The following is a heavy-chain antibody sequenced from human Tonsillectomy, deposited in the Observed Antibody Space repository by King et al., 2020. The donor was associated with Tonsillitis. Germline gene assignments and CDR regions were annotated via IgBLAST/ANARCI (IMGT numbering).Heavy chain of an antibody. CDR2: ISSSGSSI. CDR1: GFTFSNYR. J-gene: IGHJ4*02. V-gene: IGHV3-21*01. D-gene: IGHD1-26*01. Sequence: VQLVESGGGLVKPGGSLRLSCAASGFTFSNYRMNWVCQAPGKGLEWVSFISSSGSSIYYADSVKGRFTISRDNTKSSLYLQMDTLRAEDTAVYYCARDTTGSYGDYFDYWGQGTLVTVSS. CDR3: ARDTTGSYGDYFDY.